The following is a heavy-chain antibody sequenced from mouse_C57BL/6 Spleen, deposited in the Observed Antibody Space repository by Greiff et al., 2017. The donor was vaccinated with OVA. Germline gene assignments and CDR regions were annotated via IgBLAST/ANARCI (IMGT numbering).Heavy chain of an antibody. CDR1: GYSITSGYY. Sequence: EVKLVESGPGLVKPSQSLSLTCSVTGYSITSGYYWNWIRQFPGNKLEWMGYISYDGSNNYNPSLKNRISITRDTSKNQFFLKLNSVTTEDTATYYCARVDSSGWFAYWGQGTLVTVSA. CDR3: ARVDSSGWFAY. V-gene: IGHV3-6*01. CDR2: ISYDGSN. J-gene: IGHJ3*01. D-gene: IGHD3-2*02.